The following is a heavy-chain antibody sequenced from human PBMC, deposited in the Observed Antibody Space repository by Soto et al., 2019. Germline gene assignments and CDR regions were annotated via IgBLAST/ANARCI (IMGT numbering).Heavy chain of an antibody. CDR2: INAGNGNT. D-gene: IGHD2-15*01. V-gene: IGHV1-3*01. Sequence: GASVKVSCKASGYTFTSYAMHCVRQAPGQRLEWMGWINAGNGNTKYSQKFQGRVTITRDTSASTAYMELSSLRSEDTAVYYCAREYVVVVAATPYYYYYMDVWVKGTTVTVSS. J-gene: IGHJ6*03. CDR1: GYTFTSYA. CDR3: AREYVVVVAATPYYYYYMDV.